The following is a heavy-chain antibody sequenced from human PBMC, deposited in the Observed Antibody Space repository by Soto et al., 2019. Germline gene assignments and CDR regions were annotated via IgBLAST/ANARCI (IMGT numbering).Heavy chain of an antibody. V-gene: IGHV2-5*02. CDR2: IYWDDDK. CDR3: AHSRPPRLLDY. CDR1: GFSLSTSGVG. D-gene: IGHD6-6*01. Sequence: QITLKESGPTLVKPAETLTLTCTFSGFSLSTSGVGVGWIRQPPGKALEWLALIYWDDDKRYSSSLNSRLTITKDTSKNQVVLTMTNMDPVDTATYYCAHSRPPRLLDYWGQGTLVTVSS. J-gene: IGHJ4*02.